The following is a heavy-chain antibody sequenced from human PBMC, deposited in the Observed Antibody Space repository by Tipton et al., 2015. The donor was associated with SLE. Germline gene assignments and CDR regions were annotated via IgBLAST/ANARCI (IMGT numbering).Heavy chain of an antibody. V-gene: IGHV1-18*01. CDR1: GYTFTSYG. CDR3: ASPRGGGYSGYDPFDY. CDR2: ISAYNGNT. Sequence: QLVQSGAEVKKPGASVKVSCKASGYTFTSYGISWVRQAPGQGLEWMGWISAYNGNTNYAQKLHGRVTMTTDTSTSTAYMELRSLRSDDTAVYYCASPRGGGYSGYDPFDYWGQGTLVTVSS. D-gene: IGHD5-12*01. J-gene: IGHJ4*02.